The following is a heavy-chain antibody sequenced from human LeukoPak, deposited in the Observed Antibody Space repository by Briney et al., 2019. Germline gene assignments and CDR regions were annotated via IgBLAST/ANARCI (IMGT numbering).Heavy chain of an antibody. CDR3: ARDPQITIIAGGWFDP. CDR1: GGTFSSYT. CDR2: IIPILGIA. V-gene: IGHV1-69*04. Sequence: EASVKVSCKASGGTFSSYTISWVRQAPGQGLEWMGRIIPILGIANYAQKFQGRVTLTADKSTSPAYMELSSLRSEDTAVYYCARDPQITIIAGGWFDPWGQGTLVTVSS. J-gene: IGHJ5*02. D-gene: IGHD3-10*01.